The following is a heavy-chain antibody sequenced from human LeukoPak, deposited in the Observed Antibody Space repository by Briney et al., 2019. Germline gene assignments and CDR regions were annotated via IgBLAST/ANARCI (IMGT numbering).Heavy chain of an antibody. Sequence: GGSLRVSCAASGFTFSSYAMSWVRQAPGKGLEWVSTISSGGSTYYADSVKGRFTISRDNSKNTLYLQMNSLRAEDTAVYYCAKVAKQQPEGVYFDYWGQGTLVTVSS. CDR3: AKVAKQQPEGVYFDY. CDR1: GFTFSSYA. D-gene: IGHD6-13*01. V-gene: IGHV3-23*01. J-gene: IGHJ4*02. CDR2: ISSGGST.